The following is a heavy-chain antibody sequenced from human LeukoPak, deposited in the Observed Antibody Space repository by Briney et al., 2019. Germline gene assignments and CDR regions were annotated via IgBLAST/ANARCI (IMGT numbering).Heavy chain of an antibody. V-gene: IGHV4-38-2*02. D-gene: IGHD2-21*01. CDR2: IYHIGTT. J-gene: IGHJ5*01. CDR3: GGDGELRWFYS. Sequence: SETLSLTCTVSGYSISSGYYWGWIRQPPGERLEWIGSIYHIGTTYYNPSLKSRVTISVDTSKNQFSLKLSSVTAADADVYYCGGDGELRWFYSWGQGAPVTVSS. CDR1: GYSISSGYY.